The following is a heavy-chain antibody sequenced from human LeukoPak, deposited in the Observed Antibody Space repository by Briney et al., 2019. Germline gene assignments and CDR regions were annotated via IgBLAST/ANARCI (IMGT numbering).Heavy chain of an antibody. CDR3: ARRSGSYHYYMDV. V-gene: IGHV4-34*01. CDR2: INHSGST. D-gene: IGHD1-26*01. CDR1: GGSFSGYY. Sequence: PSETLSLTCAVYGGSFSGYYWSWIRQPPGKGLEWIGEINHSGSTNYSPSLKSRVTISVDTSKNQFSLNLSSVTAADTAVFYCARRSGSYHYYMDVWSKGTTVTVSS. J-gene: IGHJ6*03.